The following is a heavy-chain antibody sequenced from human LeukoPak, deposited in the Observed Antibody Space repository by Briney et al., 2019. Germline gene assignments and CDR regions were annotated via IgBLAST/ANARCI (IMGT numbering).Heavy chain of an antibody. CDR1: GFTFDDYA. V-gene: IGHV3-9*01. J-gene: IGHJ4*02. CDR2: ISWNSGSI. Sequence: VRSLRLSCAASGFTFDDYAMHWVRQAPGKGLEWGSCISWNSGSIGYADSVKGRFTISRDNAKNSLYLQMNSLRAEDTALYYCAKVSRYFDWLYNREMEEAFDYRGQGTLVTVSS. CDR3: AKVSRYFDWLYNREMEEAFDY. D-gene: IGHD3-9*01.